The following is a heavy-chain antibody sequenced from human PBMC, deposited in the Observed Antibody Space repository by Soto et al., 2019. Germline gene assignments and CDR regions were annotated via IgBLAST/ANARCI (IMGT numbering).Heavy chain of an antibody. J-gene: IGHJ4*02. CDR2: ISYDGSNK. CDR3: ARDLKAKITAAGTIDY. D-gene: IGHD6-13*01. V-gene: IGHV3-30-3*01. CDR1: GFTFSSYA. Sequence: QVQLVESGGGVVQPGRSLRLSCAASGFTFSSYAVHWVRQAPGKGLEWVSVISYDGSNKYYADSVKGRFTISRDNSKNTLYLQMNSLRAEDTAVYYCARDLKAKITAAGTIDYWGQGTLVTVSS.